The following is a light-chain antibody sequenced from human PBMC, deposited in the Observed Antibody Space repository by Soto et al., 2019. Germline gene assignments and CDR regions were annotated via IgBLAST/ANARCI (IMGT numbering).Light chain of an antibody. J-gene: IGKJ5*01. CDR2: GAY. CDR1: HSVNSH. CDR3: EPYKHSHL. V-gene: IGKV3-15*01. Sequence: ITQSPAXFAVSIREIVTRSVRTSHSVNSHVAWYQQKTAKXPXXXLYGAYNRATGITVRFSGSGFGTELTLTRRRLQYEDCAVYYCEPYKHSHLFGEGTRLEI.